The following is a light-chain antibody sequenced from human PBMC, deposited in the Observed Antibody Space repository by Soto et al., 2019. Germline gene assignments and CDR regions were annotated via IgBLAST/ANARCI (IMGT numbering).Light chain of an antibody. CDR3: CSCAAMSGYV. J-gene: IGLJ1*01. CDR1: SSDVGAYDH. V-gene: IGLV2-11*01. CDR2: DVN. Sequence: QSALTQPRSVSGSPGQSVTISCTGTSSDVGAYDHVSWYQQHPGKAPKLMIHDVNQRPSGVPDRLSGSKSGNTASLTISGLQAEDEADYSCCSCAAMSGYVFGTGTKLTVL.